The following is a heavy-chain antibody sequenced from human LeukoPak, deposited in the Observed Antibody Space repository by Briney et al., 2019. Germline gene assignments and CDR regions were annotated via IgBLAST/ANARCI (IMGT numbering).Heavy chain of an antibody. J-gene: IGHJ4*02. CDR1: GGSISSSSYY. D-gene: IGHD1-7*01. V-gene: IGHV4-39*01. CDR3: ARRDITGTTGDDY. Sequence: PSETLSLTCTVSGGSISSSSYYWGWLRQPPGTGLEWIGSIYYSGSTYYNPSLKSRVTISVDTSKNQFSLKLSSVTAADTAVYYCARRDITGTTGDDYWGQGTLVTVSS. CDR2: IYYSGST.